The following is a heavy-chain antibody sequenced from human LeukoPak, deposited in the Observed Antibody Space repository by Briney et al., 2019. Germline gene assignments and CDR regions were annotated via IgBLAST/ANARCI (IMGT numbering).Heavy chain of an antibody. D-gene: IGHD2-15*01. CDR1: GYTFTGYY. Sequence: ASVKVSCKASGYTFTGYYIHWVRQAPGQGLEWMGLIKPNNGDTNYAQKFQGRVTMTRDTSITTAYMELSSLRSEDTAVYYCARVRGCSGGSCYYDYWGQGTLVTVSS. V-gene: IGHV1-2*02. CDR3: ARVRGCSGGSCYYDY. CDR2: IKPNNGDT. J-gene: IGHJ4*02.